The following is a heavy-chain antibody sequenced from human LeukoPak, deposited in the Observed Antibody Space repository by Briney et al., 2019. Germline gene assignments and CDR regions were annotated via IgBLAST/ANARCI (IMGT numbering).Heavy chain of an antibody. CDR3: ARDTYGSGSYYNAPLDY. J-gene: IGHJ4*02. CDR1: GFTFSSYS. Sequence: GGSLRLSCVVSGFTFSSYSMNWVRQAPGKGLEWVSSISSSSSYIYYADSVKGRFTISRDNAKNSLYLQMNSLRAEDTAVYYCARDTYGSGSYYNAPLDYWGQGTLVTVSS. V-gene: IGHV3-21*01. D-gene: IGHD3-10*01. CDR2: ISSSSSYI.